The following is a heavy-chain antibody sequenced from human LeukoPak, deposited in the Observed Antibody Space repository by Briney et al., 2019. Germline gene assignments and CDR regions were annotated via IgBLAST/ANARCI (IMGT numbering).Heavy chain of an antibody. V-gene: IGHV1-18*01. CDR1: GYTFTSYG. CDR3: ARGGSSGWRTPNDDY. D-gene: IGHD6-19*01. Sequence: ASVKVSCKASGYTFTSYGISWVRQAPGRGLEWMGWSSAYNGNTNYGQKLQGRVTMTTDTSTSTAYMELRSLKSDDTAVYYCARGGSSGWRTPNDDYWGQGTLVTVSS. J-gene: IGHJ4*02. CDR2: SSAYNGNT.